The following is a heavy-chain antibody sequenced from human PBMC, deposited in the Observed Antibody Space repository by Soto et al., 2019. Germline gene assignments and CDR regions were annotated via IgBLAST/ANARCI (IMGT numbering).Heavy chain of an antibody. Sequence: GGSLRLSCAASGFTFSSYSMNWVRQAPGKGLEWVSYISSSSSTIYYADSVKGRFTISRDNAKNSLYLQMNSLRAEDTAVYYCARDRRYGSGSYYTRRENNWFDPWGQGTLVTVSS. CDR1: GFTFSSYS. CDR2: ISSSSSTI. J-gene: IGHJ5*02. CDR3: ARDRRYGSGSYYTRRENNWFDP. D-gene: IGHD3-10*01. V-gene: IGHV3-48*01.